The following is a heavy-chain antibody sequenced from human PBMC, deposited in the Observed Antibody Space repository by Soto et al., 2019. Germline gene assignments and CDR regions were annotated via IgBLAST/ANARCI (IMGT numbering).Heavy chain of an antibody. D-gene: IGHD3-10*01. J-gene: IGHJ4*02. CDR1: GYTFTSYG. V-gene: IGHV1-18*01. Sequence: QVQLVQSGAEVKKPGASVKVSCKASGYTFTSYGISWVRQAPGQGLEWMGWISTYNGNTKYAQKLQGRVTMTTDTATSRAYREMMGLIAYETAVVYWAEEMVRGVGSDYWGQGTLVTVSS. CDR2: ISTYNGNT. CDR3: AEEMVRGVGSDY.